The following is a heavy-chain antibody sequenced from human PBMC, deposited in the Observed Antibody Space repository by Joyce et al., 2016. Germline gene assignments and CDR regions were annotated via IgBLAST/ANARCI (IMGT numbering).Heavy chain of an antibody. CDR2: MTPNSGNT. J-gene: IGHJ4*02. CDR1: GYTFTNFD. V-gene: IGHV1-8*01. CDR3: ARNKYGTGDFDF. D-gene: IGHD7-27*01. Sequence: QVQLVQSGAEVKKPGASVKVSCKASGYTFTNFDINWVRQDPGQGLEWLGGMTPNSGNTGYAQNFQGRVTMTRDTSISTAYMELSSLRSEDTAVYFCARNKYGTGDFDFWGQGTPVTVSS.